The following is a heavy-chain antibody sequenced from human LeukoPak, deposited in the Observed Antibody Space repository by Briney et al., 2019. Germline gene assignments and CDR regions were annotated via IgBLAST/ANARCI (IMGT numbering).Heavy chain of an antibody. CDR3: AREIGVRYCSSTSCYTPYYYYGMDV. V-gene: IGHV4-61*02. Sequence: SETLSLTCTVSGGSISSGSYYWSWIRQPAGKGLEWIGRIYTSGSTNYNPSLKSRGTISVDTSKNQFSLKLSSVTAADTAVYYCAREIGVRYCSSTSCYTPYYYYGMDVWGQGTTVTVSS. CDR2: IYTSGST. D-gene: IGHD2-2*02. J-gene: IGHJ6*02. CDR1: GGSISSGSYY.